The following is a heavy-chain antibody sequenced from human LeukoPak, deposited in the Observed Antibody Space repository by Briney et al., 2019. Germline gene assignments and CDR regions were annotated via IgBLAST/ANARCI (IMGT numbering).Heavy chain of an antibody. V-gene: IGHV3-23*01. Sequence: GGSLRLSCAASGFTFSSYVMSWGRQAPGKGLEWVSAIRGSGGSTYYADSVKRRFTISRDNSKNTLYLQMNSLRAEDTAVYYCAKSGFTGAPGADYYMDVWGKGTTVTVSS. CDR2: IRGSGGST. CDR3: AKSGFTGAPGADYYMDV. J-gene: IGHJ6*03. D-gene: IGHD7-27*01. CDR1: GFTFSSYV.